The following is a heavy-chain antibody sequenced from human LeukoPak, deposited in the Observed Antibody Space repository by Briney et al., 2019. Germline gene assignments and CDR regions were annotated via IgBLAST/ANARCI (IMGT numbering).Heavy chain of an antibody. V-gene: IGHV3-7*01. CDR1: GFAFSSYW. D-gene: IGHD2-2*01. CDR3: AGAPIVVVPARRPTYFEY. Sequence: PGGSLRLSCAASGFAFSSYWMSWVRQAPGKGLEWVANIKQDESEKYYVDSVKGRFTISRDNAKNSLYLQMNSLRAEDTAVYYCAGAPIVVVPARRPTYFEYWGQGILVTVSS. CDR2: IKQDESEK. J-gene: IGHJ4*02.